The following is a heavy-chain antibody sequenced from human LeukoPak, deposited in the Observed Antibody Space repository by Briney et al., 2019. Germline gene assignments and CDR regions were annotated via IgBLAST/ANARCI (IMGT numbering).Heavy chain of an antibody. CDR1: GGSISTYY. V-gene: IGHV4-34*01. D-gene: IGHD5-24*01. CDR3: ARGRMKDGLDY. Sequence: SETLSLTCTVSGGSISTYYWSWIRQPPGKGLEWIGEINHSGSTNYNPSLKSRVTISVDTSKNQFSLKLSSVTAADTAVYYCARGRMKDGLDYWGQGTLVTVSS. CDR2: INHSGST. J-gene: IGHJ4*02.